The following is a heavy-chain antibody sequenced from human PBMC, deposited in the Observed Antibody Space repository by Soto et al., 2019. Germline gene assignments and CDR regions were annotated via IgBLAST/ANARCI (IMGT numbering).Heavy chain of an antibody. CDR2: IYYSGST. CDR1: GGSVSSGAYY. CDR3: ARARLRAVYAFDI. J-gene: IGHJ3*02. D-gene: IGHD5-12*01. V-gene: IGHV4-31*03. Sequence: SETLSLTCTVPGGSVSSGAYYWTWIRQRPGKGLEWIGYIYYSGSTYYSPSLKSRLSISLDTSKNQFSLRLSSVTAADTAMYYCARARLRAVYAFDIWGQGTMVTVSS.